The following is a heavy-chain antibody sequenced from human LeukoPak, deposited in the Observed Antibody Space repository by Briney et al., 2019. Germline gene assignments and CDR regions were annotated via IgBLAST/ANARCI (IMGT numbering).Heavy chain of an antibody. D-gene: IGHD5-12*01. Sequence: GGSLRLSCAASGFTFSSYAMNWVRQAPGKGLEWVSAISGSGDSTNYADSVKGRFTISRDNSKNTLYLQMESLRAEDTAVYFCAKARGSGYAEYYFDYWGQGTLVTVSS. CDR3: AKARGSGYAEYYFDY. CDR1: GFTFSSYA. J-gene: IGHJ4*02. V-gene: IGHV3-23*01. CDR2: ISGSGDST.